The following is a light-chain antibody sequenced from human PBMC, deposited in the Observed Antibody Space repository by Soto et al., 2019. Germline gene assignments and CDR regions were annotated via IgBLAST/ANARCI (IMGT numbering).Light chain of an antibody. CDR2: GNS. CDR3: QSYDSRLTGSV. CDR1: SSNIGAGYD. Sequence: QSVLTQPPSVSGAPGQRVTISCTGSSSNIGAGYDVHWYQQLPGTAPKLLIYGNSNRPSGVPDRFSGSKSGTSASLAITGLQAEDEADYYCQSYDSRLTGSVFGGGNKLTVL. V-gene: IGLV1-40*01. J-gene: IGLJ2*01.